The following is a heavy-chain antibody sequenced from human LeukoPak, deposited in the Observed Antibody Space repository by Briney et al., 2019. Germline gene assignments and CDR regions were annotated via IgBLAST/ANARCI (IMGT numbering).Heavy chain of an antibody. V-gene: IGHV5-51*01. Sequence: GESLKISCKGYGYTFTNYWIGWVRQMPGKGLEWMGIIYPGDSDIRYSPSFQGQVTISADKSINTAYLQWSSLKASDTAIYYCARRQGMPRGEPDYWGQGTLVTVSS. CDR3: ARRQGMPRGEPDY. CDR1: GYTFTNYW. CDR2: IYPGDSDI. D-gene: IGHD3-10*01. J-gene: IGHJ4*02.